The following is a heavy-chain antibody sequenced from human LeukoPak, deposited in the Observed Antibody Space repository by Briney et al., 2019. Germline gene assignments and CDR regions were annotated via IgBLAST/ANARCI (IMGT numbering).Heavy chain of an antibody. CDR1: GGTFSSYA. D-gene: IGHD6-13*01. CDR2: IIPIFGTA. V-gene: IGHV1-69*06. CDR3: ARDLFGQLVHWFDP. J-gene: IGHJ5*02. Sequence: ASVKVSCKASGGTFSSYAISWVRQAPGQGLEWMGGIIPIFGTANYAQKFQGRVTITADKSTSTAYMELSSLRSEDTAVYYCARDLFGQLVHWFDPWGQGTLVTVSS.